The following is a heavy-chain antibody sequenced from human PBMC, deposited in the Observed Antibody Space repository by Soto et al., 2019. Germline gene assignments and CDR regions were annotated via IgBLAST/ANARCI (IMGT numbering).Heavy chain of an antibody. J-gene: IGHJ4*02. CDR2: VKDGGHT. Sequence: QVQLQQWGAGLLKPSETLSLNCAVTGGSLSGYYWSWIRQPPGKGLEWIGEVKDGGHTNYSPSLRGRVTISSDTSNDPSSLRLNSVTAAETGVYYCARGQEGVVATHWDQGSLVTVSS. CDR3: ARGQEGVVATH. CDR1: GGSLSGYY. D-gene: IGHD5-12*01. V-gene: IGHV4-34*01.